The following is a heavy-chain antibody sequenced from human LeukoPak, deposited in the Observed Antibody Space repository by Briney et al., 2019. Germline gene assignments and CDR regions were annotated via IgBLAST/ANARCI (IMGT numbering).Heavy chain of an antibody. Sequence: SETLSLTCTVSGGSISSSSYYWAWIRQPPGKGLEWIGSIHYSGSTYYNPSLKSRVTISVDTSKNQFSLKLSSVTAADTAVYYCARLRSAGGRSYSSWYVNYMDVWGKGTTVTISS. CDR1: GGSISSSSYY. CDR2: IHYSGST. CDR3: ARLRSAGGRSYSSWYVNYMDV. J-gene: IGHJ6*03. V-gene: IGHV4-39*07. D-gene: IGHD6-13*01.